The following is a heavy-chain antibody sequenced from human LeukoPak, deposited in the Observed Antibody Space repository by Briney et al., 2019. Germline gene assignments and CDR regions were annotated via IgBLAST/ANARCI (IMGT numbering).Heavy chain of an antibody. Sequence: SETLSLTCSVYGGSFSGYYCGWIRQPPGKGLEWFGEINHRGNPNYNPSLKSRVTISVDTSMNQFSLKLSPVTAADTAVYYCASVQWQAAGTKGVSFDYWGQGTLVTVSS. J-gene: IGHJ4*02. CDR1: GGSFSGYY. CDR3: ASVQWQAAGTKGVSFDY. D-gene: IGHD6-19*01. CDR2: INHRGNP. V-gene: IGHV4-34*01.